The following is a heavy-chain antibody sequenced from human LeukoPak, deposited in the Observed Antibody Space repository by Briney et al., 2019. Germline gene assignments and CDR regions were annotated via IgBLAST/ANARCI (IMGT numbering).Heavy chain of an antibody. D-gene: IGHD6-6*01. CDR3: ARDAAPSSFYYYYYYMDV. V-gene: IGHV4-61*02. CDR2: IYTSGST. J-gene: IGHJ6*03. Sequence: SETLSLTCTVSGGSISSGDYYWSWIRQPAGKGLEWIGRIYTSGSTNYNPSLKSRVTISVDTSKNQFSLKLSSVTAADTAVYYCARDAAPSSFYYYYYYMDVWGKGTTVTVSS. CDR1: GGSISSGDYY.